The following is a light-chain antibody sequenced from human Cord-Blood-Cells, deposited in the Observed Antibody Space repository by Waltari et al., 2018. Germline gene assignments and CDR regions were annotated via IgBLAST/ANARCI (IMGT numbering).Light chain of an antibody. Sequence: EIVLTPSPATLALSSGEIATHSGRASQSVSSYLAWYQQKPGQAPRLLIYDASNRATGIPARFSGSGSGTDFTLTISSLEPEDFAVYYCQQRSNSFGQGTRLEIK. CDR2: DAS. J-gene: IGKJ5*01. CDR3: QQRSNS. CDR1: QSVSSY. V-gene: IGKV3-11*01.